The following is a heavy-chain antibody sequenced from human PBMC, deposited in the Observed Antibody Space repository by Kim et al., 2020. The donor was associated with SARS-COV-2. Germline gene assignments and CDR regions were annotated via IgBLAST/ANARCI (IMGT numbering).Heavy chain of an antibody. CDR3: ARDTAMGTYYFDY. CDR1: GGSFSGYY. Sequence: SETLSLTCAVYGGSFSGYYWSWIRQPPGKGLEWIGEINHSGSTNYNPSLKSRVTISVDTSKNQFSLKLSSVTAADTAVYYCARDTAMGTYYFDYWGQGTLVTVSS. CDR2: INHSGST. D-gene: IGHD5-18*01. J-gene: IGHJ4*02. V-gene: IGHV4-34*01.